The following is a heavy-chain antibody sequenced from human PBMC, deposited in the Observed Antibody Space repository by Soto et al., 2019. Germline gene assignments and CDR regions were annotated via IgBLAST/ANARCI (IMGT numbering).Heavy chain of an antibody. D-gene: IGHD3-9*01. V-gene: IGHV1-2*04. J-gene: IGHJ6*04. Sequence: ASVKVSCKASGHTFTGYYMHWVRQAPGQGLEWMGWINPNSGGTNYAQTFQGWVTMTRDTSISTAYMELSRLRSDDTAVYYCARDKSNYDILTGYYMWYYYYVMDVWGKGTTVTVSS. CDR2: INPNSGGT. CDR1: GHTFTGYY. CDR3: ARDKSNYDILTGYYMWYYYYVMDV.